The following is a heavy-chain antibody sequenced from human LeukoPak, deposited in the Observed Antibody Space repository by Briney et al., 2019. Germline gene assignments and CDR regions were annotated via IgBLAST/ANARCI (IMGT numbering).Heavy chain of an antibody. CDR1: GFTFRIYG. CDR3: VKDTPLDSGDEYYFDS. D-gene: IGHD4-17*01. J-gene: IGHJ4*02. V-gene: IGHV3-23*01. CDR2: LSDSGATT. Sequence: GGSLRLSCAASGFTFRIYGMSWVRQAPGKGLEWVSVLSDSGATTYADSVKGRFTISRDNSKNTLDLQMNSLRAEDTAVYYCVKDTPLDSGDEYYFDSWGQGTLVTVSS.